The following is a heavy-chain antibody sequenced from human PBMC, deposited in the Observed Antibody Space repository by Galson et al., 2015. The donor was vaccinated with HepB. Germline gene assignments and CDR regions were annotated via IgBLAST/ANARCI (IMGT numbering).Heavy chain of an antibody. J-gene: IGHJ6*03. Sequence: SLRLSCAASGFTFSSYAMSWVRQAPGKGLEWVSAISGSGGSTYYADSVKGRFTISRDNSKNTLYLQMNSLRAEDTAVYYCAKKAIQSTYYDFWSGYPGSYYYYMDVWGKGTTVTVSS. CDR1: GFTFSSYA. D-gene: IGHD3-3*01. V-gene: IGHV3-23*01. CDR2: ISGSGGST. CDR3: AKKAIQSTYYDFWSGYPGSYYYYMDV.